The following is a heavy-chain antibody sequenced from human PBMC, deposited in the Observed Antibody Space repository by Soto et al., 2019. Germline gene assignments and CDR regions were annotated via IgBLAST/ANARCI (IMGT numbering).Heavy chain of an antibody. V-gene: IGHV3-64D*06. D-gene: IGHD3-16*01. CDR2: ISDTGGST. CDR3: VKGTRGEYYFYYGMDV. CDR1: GFTFNKYA. J-gene: IGHJ6*02. Sequence: GGSLRLSCSASGFTFNKYAMHWVRQAPGTGLEYVSAISDTGGSTFHADAVKGRFTISRDNARATLFLQMSSLRAEDTAVYYCVKGTRGEYYFYYGMDVWGQGTTVTVSS.